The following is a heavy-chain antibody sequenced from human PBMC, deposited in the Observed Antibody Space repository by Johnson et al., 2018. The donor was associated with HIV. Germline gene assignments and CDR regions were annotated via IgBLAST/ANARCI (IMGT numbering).Heavy chain of an antibody. D-gene: IGHD2-21*02. CDR1: GFTFSGYA. CDR3: VRGIVGGDYTQRDAFDI. CDR2: ITYSGSTK. V-gene: IGHV3-30*04. Sequence: QVQLVESGGGVVQPGGSLRLSCAASGFTFSGYAMSWVRQAPGKGLEWVSYITYSGSTKYYADSVKGRFTISRDNSKNTLYLQMNSMRAEDTAVYYCVRGIVGGDYTQRDAFDIWGQGTMVTVSS. J-gene: IGHJ3*02.